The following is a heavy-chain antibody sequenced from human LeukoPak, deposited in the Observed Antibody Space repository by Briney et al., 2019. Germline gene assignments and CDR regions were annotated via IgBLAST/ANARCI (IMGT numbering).Heavy chain of an antibody. CDR1: GFTFSSYW. D-gene: IGHD3-10*01. V-gene: IGHV3-74*01. J-gene: IGHJ4*02. CDR3: ARGGGLWFGELSPHDY. Sequence: PGGSLRLSCAASGFTFSSYWMHWVRQAPGKGLVWVSRINSDGSSTSYADSVKGRFTISRDNAKNTLNLQMNSLRAEDTAVYYCARGGGLWFGELSPHDYWGQGTLVTVST. CDR2: INSDGSST.